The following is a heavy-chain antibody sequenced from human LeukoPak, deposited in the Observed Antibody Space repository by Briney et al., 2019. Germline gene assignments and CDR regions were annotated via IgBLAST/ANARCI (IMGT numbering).Heavy chain of an antibody. V-gene: IGHV1-2*02. CDR1: GYTFTGYY. CDR2: INPNSGGT. Sequence: GASVKVSCKASGYTFTGYYMHWVRQAPGQGLEWMGWINPNSGGTNYAQKFQGRVTMTRDTSISTAYMELSRLRSDDTAVYYCARVGDYVRVYYYYGMDVWGQGTTVTVSS. CDR3: ARVGDYVRVYYYYGMDV. J-gene: IGHJ6*02. D-gene: IGHD4-17*01.